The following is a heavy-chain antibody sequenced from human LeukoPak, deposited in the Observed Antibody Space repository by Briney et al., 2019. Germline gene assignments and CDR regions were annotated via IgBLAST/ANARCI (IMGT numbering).Heavy chain of an antibody. Sequence: PGGSLRLSCAASAFTFSSYAMSWVRQAPGKGLEWVSAFSGSGGSTYYADSVKGRFTISRDNSKNTLYLQMNSLRAEDTAVYYCAKASDFWSAQGDYWGQGTLVTVSS. CDR2: FSGSGGST. D-gene: IGHD3-3*01. V-gene: IGHV3-23*01. CDR3: AKASDFWSAQGDY. J-gene: IGHJ4*02. CDR1: AFTFSSYA.